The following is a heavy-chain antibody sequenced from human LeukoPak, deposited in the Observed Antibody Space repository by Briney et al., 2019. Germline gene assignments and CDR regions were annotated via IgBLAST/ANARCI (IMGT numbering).Heavy chain of an antibody. CDR2: INPNSGGI. CDR1: GYTFTVYY. V-gene: IGHV1-2*04. J-gene: IGHJ3*02. CDR3: ARGGYYDAFDI. D-gene: IGHD2-21*01. Sequence: ASVKVSSKASGYTFTVYYMHWVRQAPGQGLEWMGWINPNSGGINYAQKFQGWVTITRDTSISTAYMELSRLRSDDTALYYCARGGYYDAFDIWGQGTMVTVSS.